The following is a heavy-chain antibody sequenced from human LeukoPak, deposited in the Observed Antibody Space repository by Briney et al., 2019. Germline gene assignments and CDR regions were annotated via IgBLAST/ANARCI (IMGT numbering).Heavy chain of an antibody. Sequence: PGGSLRLSCAVSGITLSNYGMSWVRQAPGEGLEWVAGISDSGGATNYADSVKGRFTLSRDNRKNTLYLQMNSLRAEDTAVYFCAKRGVVIRVILVGFHKQAYYFDSWGQGALVTVSS. CDR3: AKRGVVIRVILVGFHKQAYYFDS. CDR2: ISDSGGAT. V-gene: IGHV3-23*01. CDR1: GITLSNYG. D-gene: IGHD3-22*01. J-gene: IGHJ4*02.